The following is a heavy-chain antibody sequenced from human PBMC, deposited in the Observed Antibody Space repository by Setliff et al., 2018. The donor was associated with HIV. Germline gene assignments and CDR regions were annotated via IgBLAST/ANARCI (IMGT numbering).Heavy chain of an antibody. CDR3: ARGDFDF. CDR1: GYAFTSQF. Sequence: ASVKVSCKASGYAFTSQFMHWVRQAPGQGLEWMGIISPSGDRTTYARRFRGRVTMTSDTSTGTVYMELSSLRSEDTAMFYCARGDFDFWGQGTLVTVSS. J-gene: IGHJ4*02. D-gene: IGHD2-21*01. CDR2: ISPSGDRT. V-gene: IGHV1-46*01.